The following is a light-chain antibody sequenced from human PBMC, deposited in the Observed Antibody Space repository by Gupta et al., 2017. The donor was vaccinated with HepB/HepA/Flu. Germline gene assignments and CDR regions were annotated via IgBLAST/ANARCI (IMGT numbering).Light chain of an antibody. CDR3: GSWDSSLSAGR. V-gene: IGLV1-51*02. CDR1: SSNSGNNY. J-gene: IGLJ2*01. Sequence: QSVLTQPPSVSAAPGQKVTISCSGSSSNSGNNYVSWYQQLPGTAPKLVIYENNKRPSGIPDRFSSSKSGTSATLGITGLQTGDEADYYCGSWDSSLSAGRFGGGTKLTVL. CDR2: ENN.